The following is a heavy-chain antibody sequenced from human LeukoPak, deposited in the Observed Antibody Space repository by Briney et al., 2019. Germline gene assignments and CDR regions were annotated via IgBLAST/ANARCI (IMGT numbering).Heavy chain of an antibody. V-gene: IGHV1-69*13. Sequence: SVKVSCKASGGTFSSYAISWVRQAPGQGLEWMRGIIPIFGTANYAQKFQGGVTITADESTSTAYMELSSLRSEDTAVYYCAREEYYYDSSGYSPYYYYYGMDVWGQGTTVTVSS. CDR2: IIPIFGTA. D-gene: IGHD3-22*01. J-gene: IGHJ6*02. CDR3: AREEYYYDSSGYSPYYYYYGMDV. CDR1: GGTFSSYA.